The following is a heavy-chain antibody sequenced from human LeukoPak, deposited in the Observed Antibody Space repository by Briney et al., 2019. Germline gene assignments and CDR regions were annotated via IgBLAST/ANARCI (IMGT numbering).Heavy chain of an antibody. J-gene: IGHJ6*02. D-gene: IGHD1-14*01. V-gene: IGHV4-34*01. Sequence: PSQTLSLTCAVYGGSFSGYYWSWIRQPPGKGLEWIGEINHSGRTNYNPTLKSRVTISVDTSKNQFSLKLSSVTASDTAVYYCARGRRTGSYYYYDGMDVWGQGATVTVSS. CDR2: INHSGRT. CDR3: ARGRRTGSYYYYDGMDV. CDR1: GGSFSGYY.